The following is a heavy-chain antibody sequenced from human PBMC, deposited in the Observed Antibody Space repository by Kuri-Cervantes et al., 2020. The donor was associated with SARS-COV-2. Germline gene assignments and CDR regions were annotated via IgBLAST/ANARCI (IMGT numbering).Heavy chain of an antibody. Sequence: GGSLRLSCAASGFTFDDYTMHWVRQAPGKGLEWVSLISWDGGSTYYADSVKGRFTIFRDNSKNSLYLQMNSLRTEDTALYYCAKDMTPDYGGNVDYWGQGALVTVSS. V-gene: IGHV3-43*01. J-gene: IGHJ4*02. CDR1: GFTFDDYT. CDR3: AKDMTPDYGGNVDY. D-gene: IGHD4-23*01. CDR2: ISWDGGST.